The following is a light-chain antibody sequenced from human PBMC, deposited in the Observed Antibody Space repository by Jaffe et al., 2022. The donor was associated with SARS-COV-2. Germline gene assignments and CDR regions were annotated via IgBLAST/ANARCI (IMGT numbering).Light chain of an antibody. CDR2: LEGSGSY. Sequence: QPVLTQSSSASASLGSSVKLTCTLSSGHSSYIIAWHQQQPGKAPRYLMKLEGSGSYNKGSGVPDRFSGSSSGADRYLTISNLQSEDEADYYCETWGPCVVFGGGTKLTVL. J-gene: IGLJ2*01. CDR3: ETWGPCVV. V-gene: IGLV4-60*03. CDR1: SGHSSYI.